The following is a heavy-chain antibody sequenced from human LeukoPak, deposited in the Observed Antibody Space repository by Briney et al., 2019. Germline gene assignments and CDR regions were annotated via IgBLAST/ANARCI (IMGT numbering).Heavy chain of an antibody. D-gene: IGHD2-21*01. Sequence: GGSLRLSCEASGFTFSNAYMNWVRQAPGKGLEWVGRIKPETDGETTEYAAPVKDRFSISRDDSKSMMYLQMNSLKTEDTAVYYCITPLPYSAQGGQGTLVTVSS. J-gene: IGHJ4*02. CDR3: ITPLPYSAQ. CDR1: GFTFSNAY. V-gene: IGHV3-15*07. CDR2: IKPETDGETT.